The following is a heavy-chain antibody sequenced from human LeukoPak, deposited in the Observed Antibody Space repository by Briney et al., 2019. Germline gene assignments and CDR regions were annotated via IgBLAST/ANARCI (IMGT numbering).Heavy chain of an antibody. J-gene: IGHJ4*02. CDR1: GFTFSNAW. CDR3: ARARGCSSTSCHNFDY. V-gene: IGHV3-7*04. D-gene: IGHD2-2*02. CDR2: IKQDGSEK. Sequence: GGSLRLSCAASGFTFSNAWMSWVRQAPGKGLEWVANIKQDGSEKYYVDSVKGRFTISRDNAKNSLYLQMNSLRAEDTAVYYCARARGCSSTSCHNFDYWGQGTLVTVSS.